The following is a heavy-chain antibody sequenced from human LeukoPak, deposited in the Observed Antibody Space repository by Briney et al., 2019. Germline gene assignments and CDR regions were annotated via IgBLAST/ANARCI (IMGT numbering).Heavy chain of an antibody. Sequence: GGSLRLSCAASGFTFSSYSMNWVRQAPGKGLEWVSYISSSSSTIYYADSVKGRFTISRDNAKNSLYLQMNSLRAEDTAVHYCARGYCSGGSCYSYYYYNYMDVWGKGTTVTVSS. CDR1: GFTFSSYS. CDR3: ARGYCSGGSCYSYYYYNYMDV. D-gene: IGHD2-15*01. CDR2: ISSSSSTI. J-gene: IGHJ6*03. V-gene: IGHV3-48*01.